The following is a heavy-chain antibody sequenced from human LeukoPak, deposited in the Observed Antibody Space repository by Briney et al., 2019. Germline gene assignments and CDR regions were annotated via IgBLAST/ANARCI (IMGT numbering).Heavy chain of an antibody. CDR1: GFTFSSYW. J-gene: IGHJ5*02. Sequence: GGSLRLSCAASGFTFSSYWMHWVRQAPGKGLVWVSRINSDGSSTSYADSVKGRSTISRDNAKNTLYLQMNSLRAEDTAVYYCARPGIAVAYSVDWFDPWGQGTLVTVSS. CDR3: ARPGIAVAYSVDWFDP. V-gene: IGHV3-74*01. CDR2: INSDGSST. D-gene: IGHD6-19*01.